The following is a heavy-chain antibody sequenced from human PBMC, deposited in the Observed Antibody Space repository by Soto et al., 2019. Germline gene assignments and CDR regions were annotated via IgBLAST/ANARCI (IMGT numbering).Heavy chain of an antibody. V-gene: IGHV1-18*04. CDR3: ARVGMKNYDFWIGYLDH. D-gene: IGHD3-3*01. Sequence: QVQLVQSGGEVKKPGASVKVSCKASGYTFISYGITWVRQAPGQGLEWMGWTHAYNGNTNYAQNLQGRVTMTTDTSTTTASMALRRLRSDDTAVYFCARVGMKNYDFWIGYLDHWGQGTLITFSS. J-gene: IGHJ4*02. CDR2: THAYNGNT. CDR1: GYTFISYG.